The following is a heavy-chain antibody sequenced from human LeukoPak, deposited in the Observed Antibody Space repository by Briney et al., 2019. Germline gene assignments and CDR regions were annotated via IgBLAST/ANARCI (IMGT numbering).Heavy chain of an antibody. Sequence: GGSLRLSCAASGSTYSSYNINWVRQAPGKGLEWVSYVSSGSGTIYYADSVKGRFTISRDNAKNSLFLQMNSLRAEDTAVYYCAALRGLQNWYFDLWGRGTLVTVSS. CDR1: GSTYSSYN. V-gene: IGHV3-48*01. J-gene: IGHJ2*01. D-gene: IGHD4-17*01. CDR3: AALRGLQNWYFDL. CDR2: VSSGSGTI.